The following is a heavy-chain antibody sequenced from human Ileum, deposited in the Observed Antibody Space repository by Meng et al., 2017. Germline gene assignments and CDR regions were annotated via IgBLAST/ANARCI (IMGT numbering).Heavy chain of an antibody. D-gene: IGHD5-24*01. CDR2: ISSGNDHT. Sequence: GESLKISCAASGFTFSIYSMSWVRQAPGKGLEWVSSISSGNDHTYYAESVKGRFPISRDNAKNSLYLQMSSLIDEDTAVYYCARELQLGYWGQGTLVTVSS. CDR1: GFTFSIYS. V-gene: IGHV3-21*06. J-gene: IGHJ4*02. CDR3: ARELQLGY.